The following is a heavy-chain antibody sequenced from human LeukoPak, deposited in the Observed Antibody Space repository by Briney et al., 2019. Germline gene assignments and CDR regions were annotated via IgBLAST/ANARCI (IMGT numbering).Heavy chain of an antibody. V-gene: IGHV4-4*07. J-gene: IGHJ4*02. D-gene: IGHD3-22*01. CDR2: IYTSGST. CDR1: GGSISSYY. CDR3: ARGKYYYDSSSSYRYFDS. Sequence: SETLSLTCTVSGGSISSYYWSWIRQPAGKGLEWIGRIYTSGSTNYNPSLKSRVTMSVDTSKKQFSLKLTSVTAADTAVYYCARGKYYYDSSSSYRYFDSWGQGTLVTVSS.